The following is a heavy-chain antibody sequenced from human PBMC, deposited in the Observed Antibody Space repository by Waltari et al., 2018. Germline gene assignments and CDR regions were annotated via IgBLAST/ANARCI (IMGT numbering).Heavy chain of an antibody. J-gene: IGHJ4*02. CDR3: ASRQWLVTPFDY. CDR1: GYTFTSYY. Sequence: QVQLVQSGAEVKKPGASVKVSCKASGYTFTSYYMHWVRQAPGKGLEWMGGFDPEDGETIYAQKFQGRVTMTEDTSTDTAYMELSSLRSEDTAVYYCASRQWLVTPFDYWGQGTLVTVSS. CDR2: FDPEDGET. D-gene: IGHD6-19*01. V-gene: IGHV1-24*01.